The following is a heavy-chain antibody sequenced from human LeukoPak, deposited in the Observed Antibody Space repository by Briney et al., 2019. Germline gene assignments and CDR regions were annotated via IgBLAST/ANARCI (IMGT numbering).Heavy chain of an antibody. Sequence: SGGSLRLSCAASGFTVSSNYMSWVRQAPGKGLEWVSVIYSGGSTYYADSVKGRFTISRDNSKNTLYLQMNSLRAEDTAVYYCAIQGIAAAENDAFDIWGQGTMVTVSS. D-gene: IGHD6-13*01. CDR1: GFTVSSNY. CDR3: AIQGIAAAENDAFDI. CDR2: IYSGGST. V-gene: IGHV3-66*04. J-gene: IGHJ3*02.